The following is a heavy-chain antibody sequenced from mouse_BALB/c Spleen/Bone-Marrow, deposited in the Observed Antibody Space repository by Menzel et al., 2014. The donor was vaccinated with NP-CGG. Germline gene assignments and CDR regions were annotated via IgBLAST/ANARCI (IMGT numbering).Heavy chain of an antibody. CDR2: IYPYSGGT. CDR1: EYTFTDYN. V-gene: IGHV1S29*02. D-gene: IGHD5-2*01. J-gene: IGHJ4*01. Sequence: VQLQQSGPELVKPGASVKISCKASEYTFTDYNMHWVKQSHGKSLEWIGYIYPYSGGTGYNQKFKSKATLTVDDSFFTAYMELRSLTTEDSAVYYCARSGIPYAMDYWGQGTSVTVSS. CDR3: ARSGIPYAMDY.